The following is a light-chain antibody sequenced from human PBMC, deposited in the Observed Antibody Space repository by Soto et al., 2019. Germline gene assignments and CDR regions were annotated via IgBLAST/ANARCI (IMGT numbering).Light chain of an antibody. Sequence: IVLPQSPGTLSLSPGERATLSCWASQSVSTYLAWYQQKPGQAPRLLIYDASSRATGIPARFSGSGSGTDFTLTISNLEPEDFAVYYCQQRSNWPHTFGGGTKVAIK. CDR1: QSVSTY. V-gene: IGKV3-11*01. J-gene: IGKJ4*01. CDR2: DAS. CDR3: QQRSNWPHT.